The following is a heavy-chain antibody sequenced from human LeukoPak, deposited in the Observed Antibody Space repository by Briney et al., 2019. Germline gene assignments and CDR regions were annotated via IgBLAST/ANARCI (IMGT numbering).Heavy chain of an antibody. CDR3: ARSPAGANYYLDV. J-gene: IGHJ6*03. V-gene: IGHV3-48*03. CDR1: GVTFSSYE. Sequence: GGSLRLSCAASGVTFSSYEVNCVRQAPGKGLEWVSYISSSGSTTYYADSMKVRFTISRDNAQNSLYLQMNSLRAEDTAVYYCARSPAGANYYLDVWGKGTTVTISS. D-gene: IGHD1-14*01. CDR2: ISSSGSTT.